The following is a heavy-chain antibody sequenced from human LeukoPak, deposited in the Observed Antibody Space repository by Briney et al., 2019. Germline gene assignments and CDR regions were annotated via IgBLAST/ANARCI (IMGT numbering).Heavy chain of an antibody. CDR1: GFTFSSNC. CDR3: ARGHTTVGY. Sequence: GGSLRLSCAVSGFTFSSNCMSWVRQAAGKGPEWVSVIYSGGSTYYSDSVKGRFTISRDNSKNTLYLQMNRLRAEHTAVYYCARGHTTVGYWGQGTLVTVSS. CDR2: IYSGGST. V-gene: IGHV3-53*01. D-gene: IGHD4-11*01. J-gene: IGHJ4*02.